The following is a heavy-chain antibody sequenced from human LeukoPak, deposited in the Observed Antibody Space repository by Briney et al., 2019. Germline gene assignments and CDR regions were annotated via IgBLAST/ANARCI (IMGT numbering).Heavy chain of an antibody. CDR2: ISSSGSTI. D-gene: IGHD3-10*01. CDR1: GFTFSSYE. V-gene: IGHV3-48*03. Sequence: PGGSLRLSCAASGFTFSSYEMNWVRQAPGKGLEWVSYISSSGSTIYYADSVKGRFTISRDNAKNSLYLQMNSLRAEDTAVYYCARGTDYYGSGSYFWEDAFDIWGQGTMVTVSS. CDR3: ARGTDYYGSGSYFWEDAFDI. J-gene: IGHJ3*02.